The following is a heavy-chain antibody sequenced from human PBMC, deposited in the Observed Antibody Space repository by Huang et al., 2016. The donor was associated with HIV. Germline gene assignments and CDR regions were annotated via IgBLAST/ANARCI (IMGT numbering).Heavy chain of an antibody. J-gene: IGHJ4*02. CDR2: IFGSGGTT. CDR1: GVTLRNSV. D-gene: IGHD5-18*01. CDR3: AKGYPLNYFDY. V-gene: IGHV3-23*01. Sequence: EVQLLESGGGLVQPGGSLRLSCAASGVTLRNSVIDMSWVRQAPGKGLEWVSSIFGSGGTTYYADSVKGRFTISRDTSKNTLFLQMNSLRAEDTAVYYCAKGYPLNYFDYWGQGTLVTVSS.